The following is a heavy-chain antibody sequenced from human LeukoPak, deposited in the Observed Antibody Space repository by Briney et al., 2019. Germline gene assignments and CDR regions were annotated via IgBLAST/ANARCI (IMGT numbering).Heavy chain of an antibody. CDR3: ARGGTVAGYRSPLKNHFDS. V-gene: IGHV4-34*01. Sequence: SETLSLTCGVYGGSFSAYYWTWIRQTPGKGLEWIGEVSHSGHTEYNPSLRGRVTILLDTSKNQFSLSVKSVTAADTAVYYCARGGTVAGYRSPLKNHFDSWGQGSLVTVSS. J-gene: IGHJ4*02. D-gene: IGHD6-19*01. CDR1: GGSFSAYY. CDR2: VSHSGHT.